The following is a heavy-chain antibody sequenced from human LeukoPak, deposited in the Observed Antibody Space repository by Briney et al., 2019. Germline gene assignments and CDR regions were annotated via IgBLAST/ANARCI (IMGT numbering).Heavy chain of an antibody. CDR3: ARAPYSSGWTGSFDY. D-gene: IGHD6-19*01. Sequence: SETLSLTCAVSGYSISSGYYWGWIRQPPGKGLEWIGSIYHSGSTYYNPSLKSRVTISVDTSKNQFSLKLSSVTAADTAVYYCARAPYSSGWTGSFDYWGQGTLVTVSS. CDR2: IYHSGST. CDR1: GYSISSGYY. V-gene: IGHV4-38-2*01. J-gene: IGHJ4*02.